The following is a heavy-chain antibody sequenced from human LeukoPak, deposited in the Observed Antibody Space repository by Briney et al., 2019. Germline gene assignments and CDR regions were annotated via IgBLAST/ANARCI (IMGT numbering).Heavy chain of an antibody. V-gene: IGHV3-48*01. CDR3: ARDSEGSGWDKFDY. CDR2: ITSGSTTI. CDR1: GFTFSNYN. J-gene: IGHJ4*02. Sequence: GGSLRLSCAASGFTFSNYNMNWVRQAPGKGLEWVSYITSGSTTIYYADSVKGRFTISRDDSKNSLYLQMNSLRAEDTAVYYCARDSEGSGWDKFDYWGQGTLVTVSS. D-gene: IGHD6-19*01.